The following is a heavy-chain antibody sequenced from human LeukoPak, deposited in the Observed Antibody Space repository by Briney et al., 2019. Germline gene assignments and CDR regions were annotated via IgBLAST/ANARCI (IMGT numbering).Heavy chain of an antibody. V-gene: IGHV4-61*02. CDR1: GGSISSGSYY. D-gene: IGHD6-19*01. Sequence: PSETLSLTCTVSGGSISSGSYYWCWIRQPAGKGLEWIGRIYTSGSTNYNPSLKSRVTISVDTSKNQFSLKLSSVTAADTAVYYCASHLRSGWYYFDYWGQGTLVTVSS. CDR3: ASHLRSGWYYFDY. J-gene: IGHJ4*02. CDR2: IYTSGST.